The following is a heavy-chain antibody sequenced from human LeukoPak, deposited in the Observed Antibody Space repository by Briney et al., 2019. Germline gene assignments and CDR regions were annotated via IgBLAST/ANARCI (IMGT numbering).Heavy chain of an antibody. D-gene: IGHD3-22*01. J-gene: IGHJ6*02. CDR2: INHSGST. CDR1: GVSFSGYY. Sequence: ASETLSLTCAVYGVSFSGYYWSWIRQPPGKGLEWIGEINHSGSTNYNPSLKSRVTISVDTSKNQFSLKLSSVTAADTAVYYCARLEYYYDSSGYYYYYGMDVWGQGTTVTVSS. CDR3: ARLEYYYDSSGYYYYYGMDV. V-gene: IGHV4-34*01.